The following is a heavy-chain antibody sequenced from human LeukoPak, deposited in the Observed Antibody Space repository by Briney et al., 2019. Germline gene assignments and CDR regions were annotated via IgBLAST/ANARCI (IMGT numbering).Heavy chain of an antibody. CDR3: AREVQASSYSYYYYYMDV. V-gene: IGHV4-59*12. CDR1: GGSISSYY. CDR2: IYYSGST. J-gene: IGHJ6*03. Sequence: PSETLSLTCTVSGGSISSYYWSWIRQPPGKGLEWIGYIYYSGSTNYNPSLKSRVTISVDTSKNQFSLKLSSVTAADTAVYYCAREVQASSYSYYYYYMDVWGKGTTVTISS. D-gene: IGHD3-10*01.